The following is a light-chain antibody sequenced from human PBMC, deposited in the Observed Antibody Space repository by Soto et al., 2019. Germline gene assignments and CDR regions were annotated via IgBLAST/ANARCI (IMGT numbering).Light chain of an antibody. CDR2: AAS. Sequence: DIQMTQSPSSLSASFGARVTITCRASQGIGVYLAWFQQKPGNAPKLLIYAASTLQSGVPSRFSGSGSGTDFTLTISGLQPEDVATYYCQKYNSAPLPFGGGTKVEIK. J-gene: IGKJ4*01. V-gene: IGKV1-27*01. CDR3: QKYNSAPLP. CDR1: QGIGVY.